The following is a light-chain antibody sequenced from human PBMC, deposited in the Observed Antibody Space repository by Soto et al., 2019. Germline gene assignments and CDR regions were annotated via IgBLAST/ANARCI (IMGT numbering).Light chain of an antibody. V-gene: IGLV2-14*01. CDR3: SSYRGSNTVV. CDR1: SSDVGGYNY. J-gene: IGLJ2*01. CDR2: DVS. Sequence: QSALTQPASVSGSPGQSITISCTGTSSDVGGYNYVSWYQQHPGKAPKLMIYDVSNRPSGVSNRFSGSKSGNTASLTISGLQAEEEADYYCSSYRGSNTVVFGGGTKLTVL.